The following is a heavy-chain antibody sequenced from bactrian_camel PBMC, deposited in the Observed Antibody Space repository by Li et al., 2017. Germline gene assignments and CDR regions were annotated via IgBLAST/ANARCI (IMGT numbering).Heavy chain of an antibody. CDR3: AGGVGWVVSGTCPSRNFGV. J-gene: IGHJ6*01. V-gene: IGHV3S53*01. CDR2: IDGDGRT. CDR1: NHRGNC. D-gene: IGHD6*01. Sequence: HVQLVESGGGSVRAGGSLRFSCTYNHRGNCMGWFRQAPGKERELLAVIDGDGRTTYEDSVKGRFTISKDSAKNTVYLQMNSLKPEDTAMYYCAGGVGWVVSGTCPSRNFGVWGQGTQVTVS.